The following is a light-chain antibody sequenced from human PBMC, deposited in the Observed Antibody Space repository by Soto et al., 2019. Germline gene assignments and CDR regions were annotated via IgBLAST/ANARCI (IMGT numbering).Light chain of an antibody. CDR3: QQRSNWRAT. CDR2: DAS. V-gene: IGKV3-11*01. CDR1: QSVNIY. J-gene: IGKJ4*01. Sequence: EIVLTQSPATLSLSPVDIATLSCRASQSVNIYLAWYQQKPGQAPRLLIYDASNRATGIPARFSGSGSGTDFTLTISSLEPEDIAVYYCQQRSNWRATFGGGTKVDI.